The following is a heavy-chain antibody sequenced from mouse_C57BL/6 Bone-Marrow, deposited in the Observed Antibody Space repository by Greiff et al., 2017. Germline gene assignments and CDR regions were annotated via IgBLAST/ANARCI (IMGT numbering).Heavy chain of an antibody. V-gene: IGHV5-4*01. J-gene: IGHJ3*01. CDR3: ARVYYGYDGVAY. CDR2: ISDGGSYT. Sequence: EVHLVESGGGLVKPGGSLKLSCAASGFTFSSYAMSWVRQTPEKRLEWVATISDGGSYTYYPDNVKGRFTISRDNAKNNLYLQMRHLKSEDTAMYYCARVYYGYDGVAYWGQGTLVTVSA. CDR1: GFTFSSYA. D-gene: IGHD2-2*01.